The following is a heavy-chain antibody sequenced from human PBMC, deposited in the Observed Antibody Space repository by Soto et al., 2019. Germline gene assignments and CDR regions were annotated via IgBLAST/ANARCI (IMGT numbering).Heavy chain of an antibody. CDR1: GDSVFTNSAAA. J-gene: IGHJ6*02. D-gene: IGHD6-25*01. V-gene: IGHV6-1*01. CDR3: ARDLGGYMGV. CDR2: TFYRSKWYH. Sequence: QVQLQPSGPGLVKPSQTLSLTCAISGDSVFTNSAAAWNWIRQSPSRGLEWLGRTFYRSKWYHDYSSPVSSRININPDTAKTQFSLQLKSVTPDDTAVYYCARDLGGYMGVWGQGTTVTVSS.